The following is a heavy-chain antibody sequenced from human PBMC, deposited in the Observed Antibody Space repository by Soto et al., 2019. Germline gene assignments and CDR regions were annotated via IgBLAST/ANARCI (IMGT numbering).Heavy chain of an antibody. J-gene: IGHJ4*02. CDR1: GFTFSSYG. Sequence: QVQLVESGGGVVQPGRSLRLSCAASGFTFSSYGMHWVRQAPGKGLEWVAVIWYDGSNKYYADSVKGRFTISRDNSKNTLYLQRNSLRSEDTAVYYCASLGMGSSSRNYFDYWGQGTLVTVSS. D-gene: IGHD6-6*01. V-gene: IGHV3-33*01. CDR3: ASLGMGSSSRNYFDY. CDR2: IWYDGSNK.